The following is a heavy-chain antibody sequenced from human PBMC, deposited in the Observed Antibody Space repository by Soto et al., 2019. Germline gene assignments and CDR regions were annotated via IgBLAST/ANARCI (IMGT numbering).Heavy chain of an antibody. J-gene: IGHJ4*02. CDR3: ARSPFLECN. D-gene: IGHD3-3*02. Sequence: EVQLVESGGGLVQPGGSLRLSCAASGFTFGAYEMNWVRQAPGKGLEWVSYISSSGNTIYYADSVKGRFTISRDNAKNSLFLQMNSLRVEDTAFYYCARSPFLECNWAQGTLVTVSS. CDR1: GFTFGAYE. V-gene: IGHV3-48*03. CDR2: ISSSGNTI.